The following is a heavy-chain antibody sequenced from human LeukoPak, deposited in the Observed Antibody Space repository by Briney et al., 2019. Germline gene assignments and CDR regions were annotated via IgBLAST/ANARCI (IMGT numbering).Heavy chain of an antibody. V-gene: IGHV1-24*01. Sequence: ASVKVSCKVSGYTLTELSMHWVRQAPGKGLEWMGGFDPEDGETIYAQKFQGRVTMTEDTSTDTAYMELSSLRSEDTAVYYCATRSGSYRYFDYWGRGTLVTVSS. CDR3: ATRSGSYRYFDY. J-gene: IGHJ4*02. CDR1: GYTLTELS. CDR2: FDPEDGET. D-gene: IGHD1-26*01.